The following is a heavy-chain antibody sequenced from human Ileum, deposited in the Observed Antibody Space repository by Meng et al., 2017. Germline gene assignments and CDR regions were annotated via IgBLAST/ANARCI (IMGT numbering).Heavy chain of an antibody. CDR1: GGSISGYY. Sequence: SETLSLTCRVSGGSISGYYWSWIRQPAGKGLEWIGRISTSGTTNYNPSLSSRVTMSVDSSKSLCTLNLTSVTAADTAIYYCARENPLTGGIGRVLDYWGQGTLVTVSS. V-gene: IGHV4-4*07. CDR3: ARENPLTGGIGRVLDY. CDR2: ISTSGTT. J-gene: IGHJ4*02. D-gene: IGHD2-8*02.